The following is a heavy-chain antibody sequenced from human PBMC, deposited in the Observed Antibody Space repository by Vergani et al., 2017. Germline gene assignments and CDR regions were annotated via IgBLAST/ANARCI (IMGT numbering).Heavy chain of an antibody. CDR2: IIPIFGTA. CDR3: ARDLRGAVVPAAMAYWYFDL. D-gene: IGHD2-2*01. CDR1: GGTFSSYA. Sequence: QVQLVQSGAEVKKPGSSVKVSCKASGGTFSSYAISWVRQAPGQGLEWMGRIIPIFGTANYAQKFQGRVTITADESTSTAYMELSSLRSEDTAVYYCARDLRGAVVPAAMAYWYFDLWGRGTLVTVSS. J-gene: IGHJ2*01. V-gene: IGHV1-69*18.